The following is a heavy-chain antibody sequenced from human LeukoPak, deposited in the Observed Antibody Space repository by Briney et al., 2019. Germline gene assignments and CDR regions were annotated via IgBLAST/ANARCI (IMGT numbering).Heavy chain of an antibody. D-gene: IGHD6-19*01. CDR1: GGSISSYY. V-gene: IGHV4-59*01. J-gene: IGHJ3*02. CDR3: ARYTGGWRSFDI. CDR2: IYYSGST. Sequence: SETLSLTCTVSGGSISSYYWSWIRQPPGKGLEWIGYIYYSGSTNYNPSLKSRVTISVDTSKNQFSLKLSSVTAADTAVYYCARYTGGWRSFDIWGQGTMVTVSP.